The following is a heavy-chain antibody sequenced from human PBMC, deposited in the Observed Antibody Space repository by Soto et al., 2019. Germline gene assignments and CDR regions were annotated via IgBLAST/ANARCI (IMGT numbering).Heavy chain of an antibody. J-gene: IGHJ4*02. CDR1: GFTFSTYV. D-gene: IGHD3-9*01. CDR3: AKLPSRYFDWLLLSPDY. CDR2: ISGSGGTT. V-gene: IGHV3-23*01. Sequence: GSLRLSCAASGFTFSTYVMSWVRQAPGKGLEWVSAISGSGGTTHYVDSVKGRFTISRDNSKNTLDLQMNSLKAEDTAVYYCAKLPSRYFDWLLLSPDYWGQGTLVTVSS.